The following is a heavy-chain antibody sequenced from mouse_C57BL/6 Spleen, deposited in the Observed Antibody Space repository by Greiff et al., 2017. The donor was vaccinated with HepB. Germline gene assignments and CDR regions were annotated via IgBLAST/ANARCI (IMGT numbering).Heavy chain of an antibody. V-gene: IGHV1-54*01. J-gene: IGHJ2*01. CDR3: ARGGYYYGSSYETDY. Sequence: VQVVESGAELVRPGTSVKVSCKASGYAFTNYLIEWVKQRPGQGLEWIGVINPGSGGTNYNEKFKGKATLTADKSSSTAYMQLSSLTSEDSAVYFCARGGYYYGSSYETDYWGQGTTLTVSS. CDR1: GYAFTNYL. D-gene: IGHD1-1*01. CDR2: INPGSGGT.